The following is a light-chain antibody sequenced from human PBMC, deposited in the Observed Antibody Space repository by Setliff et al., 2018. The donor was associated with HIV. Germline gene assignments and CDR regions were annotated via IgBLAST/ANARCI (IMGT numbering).Light chain of an antibody. CDR3: CSYLSTNDYV. Sequence: QSALTQPASVSGSPGQSITITCTGTSSDVGSSYNYVSWYQQHTVKATKLLIFDVNCRPSGVSNRFSGSKSGNTASLTISGLQDEDESDYYCCSYLSTNDYVFGTGTKVTVL. V-gene: IGLV2-14*03. J-gene: IGLJ1*01. CDR1: SSDVGSSYNY. CDR2: DVN.